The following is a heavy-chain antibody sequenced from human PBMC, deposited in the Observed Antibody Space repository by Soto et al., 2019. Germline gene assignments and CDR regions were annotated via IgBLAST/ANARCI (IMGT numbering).Heavy chain of an antibody. CDR3: AREYSGSYYPNPNPVEFDY. CDR2: IKQDGSEK. D-gene: IGHD1-26*01. Sequence: GGSLRLSCAASGFTFSSYWMSWVRQAPGKGLEWVANIKQDGSEKYYVDSVKGRFTISRDNAKNSLYLQMNSLRAEDTAVYYCAREYSGSYYPNPNPVEFDYWGQGTLVTVSS. CDR1: GFTFSSYW. J-gene: IGHJ4*02. V-gene: IGHV3-7*05.